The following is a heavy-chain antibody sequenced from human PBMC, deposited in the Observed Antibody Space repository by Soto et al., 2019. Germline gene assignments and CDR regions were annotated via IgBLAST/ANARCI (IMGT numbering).Heavy chain of an antibody. CDR1: GGSISSSSYY. CDR3: ARTGGATEAYYFDY. J-gene: IGHJ4*02. D-gene: IGHD2-21*01. CDR2: IYYSGST. Sequence: SETLSLTCTVSGGSISSSSYYWGWIRQPPGKGLEWIGSIYYSGSTYYNPSLKSRVTISVDTSKNQFSLKLSSVTAADTAVYYCARTGGATEAYYFDYWGRGALVTV. V-gene: IGHV4-39*01.